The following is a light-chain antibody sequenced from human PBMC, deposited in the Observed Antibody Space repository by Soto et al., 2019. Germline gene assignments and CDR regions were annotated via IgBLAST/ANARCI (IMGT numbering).Light chain of an antibody. Sequence: DIVFTQSPFTLSLSPGERATLSFMASQSVSSNYLAWYQQRPGQSPRLLIYGASTRASGIPDRFSGSGSGTDFTLTISRLEPEDFAVYYCQKYGSLSWKFGQGTKVDIK. J-gene: IGKJ1*01. V-gene: IGKV3-20*01. CDR2: GAS. CDR3: QKYGSLSWK. CDR1: QSVSSNY.